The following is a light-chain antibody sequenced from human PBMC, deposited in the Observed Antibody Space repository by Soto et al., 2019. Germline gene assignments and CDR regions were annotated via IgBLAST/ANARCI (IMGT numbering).Light chain of an antibody. Sequence: DIQMTQSPSTLSASIGDRVTITCRASQSVGTWLAWYQQKPGKAPNLLIYAASTLESGVPSRFSGSGSGTEFTLTISSLQPDDFATYYCQQYNGFSWTYGQGTKVDIK. J-gene: IGKJ1*01. CDR2: AAS. CDR3: QQYNGFSWT. CDR1: QSVGTW. V-gene: IGKV1-5*03.